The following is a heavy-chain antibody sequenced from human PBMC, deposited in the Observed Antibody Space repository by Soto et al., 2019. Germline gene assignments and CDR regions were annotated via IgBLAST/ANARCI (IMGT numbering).Heavy chain of an antibody. J-gene: IGHJ4*02. Sequence: ASVKVSCKASGYTFTDYYMHWVRQAPGQGLEWMGWINPNSGGTNYAQKFQGRVTMTRDTSISTAYMELSNLRSDDTAVYYGAGGGGTAAGSGRGLRLSHWGQGTLVTVSS. CDR3: AGGGGTAAGSGRGLRLSH. D-gene: IGHD6-13*01. V-gene: IGHV1-2*02. CDR2: INPNSGGT. CDR1: GYTFTDYY.